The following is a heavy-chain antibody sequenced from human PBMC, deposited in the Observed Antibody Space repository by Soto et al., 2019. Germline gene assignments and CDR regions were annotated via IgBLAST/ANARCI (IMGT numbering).Heavy chain of an antibody. CDR1: GFTFSSYG. CDR3: ARDGLLWFGESSYGMDV. D-gene: IGHD3-10*01. V-gene: IGHV3-33*01. Sequence: QVQLVESGGGVVQPGRSLRLSCAASGFTFSSYGMHWVRQAPGKGLEWVAVIWYDGSTKYYADSVKGRFTISRDNSKNTLYLQMNSLRAEDTAVYYCARDGLLWFGESSYGMDVWGQGTTVTVSS. J-gene: IGHJ6*02. CDR2: IWYDGSTK.